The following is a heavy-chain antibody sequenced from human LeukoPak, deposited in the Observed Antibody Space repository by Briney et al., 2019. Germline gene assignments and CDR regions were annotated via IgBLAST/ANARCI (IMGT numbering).Heavy chain of an antibody. D-gene: IGHD6-13*01. CDR1: GFTFSSYA. CDR3: ARGTAATPKAPFDY. CDR2: ISYDGSNK. V-gene: IGHV3-30-3*01. Sequence: GRSLRLSCAASGFTFSSYAMHWVRQAPGKGLEWVAVISYDGSNKYYADSVKGRFTISRDNSKNTLYLQMNSLRAEDTAVYYCARGTAATPKAPFDYWGQGTLVTVSS. J-gene: IGHJ4*02.